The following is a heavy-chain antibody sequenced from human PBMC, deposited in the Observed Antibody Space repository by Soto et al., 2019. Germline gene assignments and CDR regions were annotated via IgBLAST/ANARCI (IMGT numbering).Heavy chain of an antibody. D-gene: IGHD3-16*01. J-gene: IGHJ6*02. CDR1: GYIFVNYG. CDR2: ISTYTGNT. V-gene: IGHV1-18*01. CDR3: GMVDLYVTPTPQDV. Sequence: QVQLEQSGDEVKKPGASVKVSCKASGYIFVNYGIAWVRQAPGQGLEWLGWISTYTGNTYYATKVQGRITLTTATSTSTAFMDLGSPTSADTAVYYCGMVDLYVTPTPQDVWGQGTTVTVSS.